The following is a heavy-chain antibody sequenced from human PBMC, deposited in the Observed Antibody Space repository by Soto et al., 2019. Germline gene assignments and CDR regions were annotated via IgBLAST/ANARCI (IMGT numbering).Heavy chain of an antibody. D-gene: IGHD3-10*01. CDR3: ARGIPQQSYYGSGSYHWFDP. CDR1: GGSFSGYY. V-gene: IGHV4-34*01. CDR2: INHSGST. Sequence: SETLSLTCAVYGGSFSGYYCSWIRQPPGKGLEWIGEINHSGSTNYNPSLKSRVTISVDTSKNQFSLKLSSVTAADTAVYYCARGIPQQSYYGSGSYHWFDPWGQGTLVTVSS. J-gene: IGHJ5*02.